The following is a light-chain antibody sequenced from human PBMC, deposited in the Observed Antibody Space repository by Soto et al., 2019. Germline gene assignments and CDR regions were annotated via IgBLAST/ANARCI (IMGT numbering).Light chain of an antibody. V-gene: IGLV2-11*01. J-gene: IGLJ1*01. CDR1: SSEIGGNIS. CDR3: CSSAGGFYD. CDR2: DVS. Sequence: QSALTQPRSVSGSTGQSVTISCPGNSSEIGGNISVSWFQQHPGKATKLMIYDVSKRPSGVPDRFSGSKSGSTASLSISGLQAEDEADYNCCSSAGGFYDFGTGTKVTVL.